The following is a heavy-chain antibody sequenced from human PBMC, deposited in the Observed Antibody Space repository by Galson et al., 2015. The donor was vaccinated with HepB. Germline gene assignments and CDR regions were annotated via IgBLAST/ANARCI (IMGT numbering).Heavy chain of an antibody. CDR1: GFAFIRYT. J-gene: IGHJ4*02. Sequence: SLRLSCAASGFAFIRYTMHWVRQTPGKGLEWVALICRERNTNYYADSVKGRFTISRDNAKNSLYLQMNSLRADDTAVYYCVRAEGKQYFLWFYSCGHLATSFTKQSHVSKNERSVKLRHLCAEVCAIGDCGRSGRILLRLLLDVRGQGTL. CDR3: VRAEGKQYFLWFYSCGHLATSFTKQSHVSKNERSVKLRHLCAEVCAIGDCGRSGRILLRLLLDV. V-gene: IGHV3-33*01. CDR2: ICRERNTN. D-gene: IGHD2-2*01.